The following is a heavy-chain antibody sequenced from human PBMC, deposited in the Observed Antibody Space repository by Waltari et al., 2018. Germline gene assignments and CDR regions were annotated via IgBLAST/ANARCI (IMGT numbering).Heavy chain of an antibody. CDR1: GFTFSSYW. V-gene: IGHV3-7*01. J-gene: IGHJ4*02. D-gene: IGHD3-10*01. CDR3: ARLRGAND. Sequence: EVQLVESGGGLVQPGGSLSLSCAASGFTFSSYWMIWVRQAPGQGLEWVAHINQDGSEKSYVASVKGRFTIPRDNAKQSLYLQMNSLRPDDTAIYYCARLRGANDWGQGTLVTVSS. CDR2: INQDGSEK.